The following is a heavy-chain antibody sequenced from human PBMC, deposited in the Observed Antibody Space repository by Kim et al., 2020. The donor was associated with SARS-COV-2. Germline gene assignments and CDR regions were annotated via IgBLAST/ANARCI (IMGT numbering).Heavy chain of an antibody. D-gene: IGHD3-10*01. CDR2: INHSGST. V-gene: IGHV4-34*01. CDR1: GGSFSGYY. J-gene: IGHJ4*02. Sequence: SETLSLTCAVYGGSFSGYYWSWIRQPPGKWLEWIGEINHSGSTNYNPSLKSRVTISVDTSKNQFSLKLSSVTAADTAVYYCARGIYGSGAFYWVYWGQGTLVTVSS. CDR3: ARGIYGSGAFYWVY.